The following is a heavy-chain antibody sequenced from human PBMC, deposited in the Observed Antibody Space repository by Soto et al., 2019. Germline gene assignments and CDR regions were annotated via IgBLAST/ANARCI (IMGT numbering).Heavy chain of an antibody. D-gene: IGHD3-3*01. CDR1: GGSISSGDYY. CDR2: IYYSGST. CDR3: ARAGRALRFLEWLPTPHDY. V-gene: IGHV4-30-4*01. Sequence: SETLSLTCTVSGGSISSGDYYWSWIRQPPGKGLEWIGYIYYSGSTYYNPSLQSRVTISVDTSKNQFSLKLSSVTAADTAVYYCARAGRALRFLEWLPTPHDYWGQGTLVTVSS. J-gene: IGHJ4*02.